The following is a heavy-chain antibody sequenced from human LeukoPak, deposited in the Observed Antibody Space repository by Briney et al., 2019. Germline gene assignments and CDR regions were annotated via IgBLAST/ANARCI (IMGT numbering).Heavy chain of an antibody. D-gene: IGHD5-18*01. CDR1: GFTFSSYA. CDR2: ISDSGGST. Sequence: GRSLRLSCAASGFTFSSYAMSWVRQAPGKGLEWVAAISDSGGSTYYADSVKGRFTISRDNSKNTLYLQMNRLRAEDTAVYYCAKGSLRGYSYDSDYWGQGTLVTVSS. V-gene: IGHV3-23*01. J-gene: IGHJ4*02. CDR3: AKGSLRGYSYDSDY.